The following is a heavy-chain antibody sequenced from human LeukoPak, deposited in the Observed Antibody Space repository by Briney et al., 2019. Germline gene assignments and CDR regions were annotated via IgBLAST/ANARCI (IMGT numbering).Heavy chain of an antibody. CDR1: GGSISSSTYY. Sequence: PSETLSLTCTVSGGSISSSTYYWGWIRQPPGEGLEWIGSIYYSGSTYYNPSLKSRVTISVDTSKNQFSLKLSSVTAADTAVYYCARLTMVSLFDYWGQGTLVTVSS. CDR2: IYYSGST. J-gene: IGHJ4*02. CDR3: ARLTMVSLFDY. V-gene: IGHV4-39*01. D-gene: IGHD3-10*01.